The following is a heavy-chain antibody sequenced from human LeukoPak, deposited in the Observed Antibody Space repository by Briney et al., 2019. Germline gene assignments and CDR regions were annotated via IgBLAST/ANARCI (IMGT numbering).Heavy chain of an antibody. J-gene: IGHJ4*02. CDR2: ISTYNGNT. CDR3: ARGDDYGDYWGLY. CDR1: GYTFTKYG. Sequence: ASVKVSRKASGYTFTKYGITWVRQAPGQGLEWMGWISTYNGNTNYAQKLQGRVTMTTDTSTSTAYMELRSLISDDAAVYYCARGDDYGDYWGLYWGQGTLVTVSS. D-gene: IGHD4-17*01. V-gene: IGHV1-18*01.